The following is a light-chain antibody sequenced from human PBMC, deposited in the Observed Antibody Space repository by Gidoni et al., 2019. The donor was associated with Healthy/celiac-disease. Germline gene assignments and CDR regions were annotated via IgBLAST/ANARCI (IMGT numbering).Light chain of an antibody. V-gene: IGKV1-33*01. CDR3: QQYDNLPLT. Sequence: DIQMTQSPSSLSASVGDRVTITCQASQDISNYLNWYQQKPGKGPKLLIYDASKLETGDPTRFSGSGSGKDFTFTISSLQPGDIATYYCQQYDNLPLTFGGGTKVEIK. J-gene: IGKJ4*01. CDR2: DAS. CDR1: QDISNY.